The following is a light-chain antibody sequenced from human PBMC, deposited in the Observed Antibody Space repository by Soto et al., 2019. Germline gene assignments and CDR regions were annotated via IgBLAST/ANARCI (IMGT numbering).Light chain of an antibody. CDR2: GAS. J-gene: IGKJ5*01. Sequence: EIVLTQSPGTLSLSPGERATLSCRASQSVSSSYLAWYQQKPGQAPRLLIYGASRRATGIPDRFSGSGSGTDFTLTISRLEPEDFAVYYCQQYGSSRFGQGTRLEIK. V-gene: IGKV3-20*01. CDR3: QQYGSSR. CDR1: QSVSSSY.